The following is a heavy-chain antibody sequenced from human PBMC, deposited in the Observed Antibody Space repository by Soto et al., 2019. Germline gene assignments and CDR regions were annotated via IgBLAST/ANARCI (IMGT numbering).Heavy chain of an antibody. Sequence: QVHLVQSGAEVKKPGSSLKVSCTASGGPFNTSAISWVRQAPGHGLEWMGGIIPIFGTPNYAQKFQGKVTITADKSTNTAYFELSSLTSEDTAVYYCAKEDTALFSYGAHFENWGQGTLVTV. D-gene: IGHD2-21*01. CDR2: IIPIFGTP. V-gene: IGHV1-69*06. CDR1: GGPFNTSA. CDR3: AKEDTALFSYGAHFEN. J-gene: IGHJ4*02.